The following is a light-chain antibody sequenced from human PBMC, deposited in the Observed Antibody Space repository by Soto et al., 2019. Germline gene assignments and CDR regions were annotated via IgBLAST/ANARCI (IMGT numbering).Light chain of an antibody. CDR3: QQYHNWPRT. J-gene: IGKJ1*01. Sequence: EIVMTQSPATLSVSPGERATLSCRASQSVSSTLAWYQQKPGQAPRLLIYGASTRSTGIPARFSGSGSGTECTLTISSLQSEDFAVYYCQQYHNWPRTFGQGTKVEIK. V-gene: IGKV3-15*01. CDR2: GAS. CDR1: QSVSST.